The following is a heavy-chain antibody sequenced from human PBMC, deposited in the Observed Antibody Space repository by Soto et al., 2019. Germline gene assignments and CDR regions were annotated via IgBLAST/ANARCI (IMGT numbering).Heavy chain of an antibody. CDR3: ATSYGSGSAHFDY. CDR1: GGTFNSYT. J-gene: IGHJ4*02. CDR2: VNPIVGMS. Sequence: QVQLVQSGAEVKKPGSSVKVSCTASGGTFNSYTIHWVRQAPGQGLEWVGRVNPIVGMSNSAQKFQGRVTXTXDKXPIKAYMDLNILKSEDTAVYYCATSYGSGSAHFDYWGQGTLVTVSS. V-gene: IGHV1-69*02. D-gene: IGHD3-10*01.